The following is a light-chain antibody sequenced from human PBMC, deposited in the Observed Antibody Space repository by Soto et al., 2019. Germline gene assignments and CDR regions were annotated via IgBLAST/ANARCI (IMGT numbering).Light chain of an antibody. CDR3: QQYDNYPLT. CDR1: QTINTW. V-gene: IGKV1-5*03. J-gene: IGKJ4*01. Sequence: DIQMAQSPSTLPANIGDRVSITCRASQTINTWLAWYQQKPGKAPNLLIYQASTLETGVPSRFSGSGSGTEFTLTISGPQPDDFASYYCQQYDNYPLTFGGGTKVDIK. CDR2: QAS.